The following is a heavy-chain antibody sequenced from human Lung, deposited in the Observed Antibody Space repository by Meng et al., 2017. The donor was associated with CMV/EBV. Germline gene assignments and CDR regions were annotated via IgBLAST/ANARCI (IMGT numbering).Heavy chain of an antibody. Sequence: GESXKISCAASGFTFSSYAMHWVRQAPGKGLEWVAVISDDGTNKYYADSVKGRFTISRDNSKNTLYLQVNSLRAEDTAVYYCARDHTPTVTTVLFDSWGQGSLVTVSS. D-gene: IGHD4-17*01. J-gene: IGHJ4*02. CDR3: ARDHTPTVTTVLFDS. V-gene: IGHV3-30*01. CDR2: ISDDGTNK. CDR1: GFTFSSYA.